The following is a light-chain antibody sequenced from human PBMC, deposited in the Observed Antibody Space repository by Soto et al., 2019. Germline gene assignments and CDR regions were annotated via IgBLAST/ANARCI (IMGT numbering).Light chain of an antibody. Sequence: QSVMTQPPSVSAAPGQRVTISCSGSSSNIGGNSVSWYQQLPGTAPKLLIYDDDKRPSGIPDRFSGSKSGTSATLGITGFQTGDEADHYCGSWDSSLSAVFGGGTKLTVL. CDR1: SSNIGGNS. V-gene: IGLV1-51*01. J-gene: IGLJ2*01. CDR2: DDD. CDR3: GSWDSSLSAV.